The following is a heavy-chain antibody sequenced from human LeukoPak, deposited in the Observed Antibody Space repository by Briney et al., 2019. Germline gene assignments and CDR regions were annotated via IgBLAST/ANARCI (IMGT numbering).Heavy chain of an antibody. CDR3: ASDSYSPEYFQH. CDR1: GFTASSDY. V-gene: IGHV3-66*01. Sequence: PGGSLRLSCVASGFTASSDYMSWVRQAPGKGLEWVSVIYSGGSTFYADSVKGRFTISRDNSKNTLYLQMNSLRAEDTAVYYCASDSYSPEYFQHWGQGTLVTVSS. J-gene: IGHJ1*01. D-gene: IGHD2-15*01. CDR2: IYSGGST.